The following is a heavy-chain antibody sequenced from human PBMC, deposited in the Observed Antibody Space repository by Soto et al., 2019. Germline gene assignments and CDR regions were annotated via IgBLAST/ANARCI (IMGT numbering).Heavy chain of an antibody. V-gene: IGHV1-18*01. CDR2: ISAYNGNT. Sequence: QVQLVQSGAEVKKPGASVKVSCKASGYTFTSYGISWVRQAPGQGLEWMGWISAYNGNTNYAQKLQGRVTMTTDTSTSTAYMVLRSLRSDDTAVYYCARDDNLYYYGSGFDPWGQGTLVTVSS. J-gene: IGHJ5*02. D-gene: IGHD3-10*01. CDR1: GYTFTSYG. CDR3: ARDDNLYYYGSGFDP.